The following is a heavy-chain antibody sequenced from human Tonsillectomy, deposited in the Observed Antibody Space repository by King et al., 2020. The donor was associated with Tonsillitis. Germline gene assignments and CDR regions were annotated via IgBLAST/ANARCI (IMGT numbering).Heavy chain of an antibody. CDR1: GFTFSSYG. CDR3: AKAPIAPRQNYYYYYYMDV. V-gene: IGHV3-23*04. Sequence: VQLVESGGGLVHPGGSLRLSCAASGFTFSSYGMSWVRQAPGKGLEWVSGISDSGGSTYYADSVKGRFTLSRDNSKNPLYVQMNSLRAEDTAVYYFAKAPIAPRQNYYYYYYMDVWGKGTTVTVS. CDR2: ISDSGGST. D-gene: IGHD6-6*01. J-gene: IGHJ6*03.